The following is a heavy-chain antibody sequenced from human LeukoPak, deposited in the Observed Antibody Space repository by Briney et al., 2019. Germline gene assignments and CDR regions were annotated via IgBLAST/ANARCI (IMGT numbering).Heavy chain of an antibody. Sequence: SQTLSLTYAISGDSVSSNSAAWNWIRQSPSRGLEWLGRTYFRSKWYNDYAVSVKSRITINADTSKNQFSLQLNSVTPEDTAVYFCARDAPGLETSGYYYPDAFHFWGQGTMVTVSS. CDR3: ARDAPGLETSGYYYPDAFHF. CDR2: TYFRSKWYN. CDR1: GDSVSSNSAA. J-gene: IGHJ3*01. V-gene: IGHV6-1*01. D-gene: IGHD3-22*01.